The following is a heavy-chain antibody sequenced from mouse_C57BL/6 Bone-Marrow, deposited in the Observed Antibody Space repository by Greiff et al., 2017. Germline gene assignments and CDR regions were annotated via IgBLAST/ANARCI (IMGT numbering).Heavy chain of an antibody. D-gene: IGHD1-1*01. CDR2: IRNTANGYTT. V-gene: IGHV7-3*01. CDR3: ERWGYYGWYFDV. Sequence: EVMLVESGGGLVQPGGSLSLSCAASGFTFTDYYMSWVRQPPVKALEWLGFIRNTANGYTTEYSASVKGRFTISRDNSQSILYLQRKALGAEDSATYDSERWGYYGWYFDVWGTGTTVTVSS. J-gene: IGHJ1*03. CDR1: GFTFTDYY.